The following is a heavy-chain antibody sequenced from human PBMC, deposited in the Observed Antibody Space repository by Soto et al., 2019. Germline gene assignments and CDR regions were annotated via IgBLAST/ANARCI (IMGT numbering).Heavy chain of an antibody. CDR2: LSGNAASP. CDR1: GFTFSSYA. Sequence: EVQLLESGGGLVQPGGSLRLSCVASGFTFSSYAMNWVRRAPGKGLEWVSTLSGNAASPYYADSVEGRFTISRDNSKNTLYLQMNSLRADDTALYYCAKGYLEDCSGGRCRYPREYYGMDVWGQGTTVTVSS. D-gene: IGHD2-15*01. CDR3: AKGYLEDCSGGRCRYPREYYGMDV. J-gene: IGHJ6*02. V-gene: IGHV3-23*01.